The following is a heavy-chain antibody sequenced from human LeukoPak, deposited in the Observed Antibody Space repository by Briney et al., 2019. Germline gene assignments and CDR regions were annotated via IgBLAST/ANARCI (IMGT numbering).Heavy chain of an antibody. CDR3: AREGGYSYGPYYYYYMDV. CDR1: GFTFSSYG. Sequence: GGSLRLSCAASGFTFSSYGMHWVRQAPGKGLEWVAVISYDGSNKYYADSVKGRFTISRDNAKNTLYLQMNSLRAEDRAVYYCAREGGYSYGPYYYYYMDVWGKGTTVTVSS. CDR2: ISYDGSNK. D-gene: IGHD5-18*01. J-gene: IGHJ6*03. V-gene: IGHV3-30*03.